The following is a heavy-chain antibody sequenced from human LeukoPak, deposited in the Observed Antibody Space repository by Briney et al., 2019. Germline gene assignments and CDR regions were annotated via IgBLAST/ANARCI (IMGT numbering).Heavy chain of an antibody. Sequence: ASVTVSCKASGYTFTGYYMHWVRQAPGQGLEWMGWINPNSGGTNYAQKFQGRVTMTRDTSISTAYMELSRLRSDDTAVYYCARVMDWTARPFAFDIWGQGTMVTVSS. CDR2: INPNSGGT. J-gene: IGHJ3*02. D-gene: IGHD2-8*01. CDR3: ARVMDWTARPFAFDI. CDR1: GYTFTGYY. V-gene: IGHV1-2*02.